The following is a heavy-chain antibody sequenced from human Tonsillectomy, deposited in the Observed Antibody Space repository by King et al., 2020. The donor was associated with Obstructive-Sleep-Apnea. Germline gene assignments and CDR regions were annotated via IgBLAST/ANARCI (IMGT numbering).Heavy chain of an antibody. CDR1: GGSISSYY. J-gene: IGHJ4*02. CDR2: IYYSGST. CDR3: ARHADSSGYYPYYFDY. Sequence: VQLQESGPGLVKPSETLSLTCTVSGGSISSYYWSWIRQPPGKGLEWIGYIYYSGSTNYNPSLKSRVTISVETSKNQFSLKLSSVTAADTAVYYCARHADSSGYYPYYFDYWGQGTLVTVSS. V-gene: IGHV4-59*08. D-gene: IGHD3-22*01.